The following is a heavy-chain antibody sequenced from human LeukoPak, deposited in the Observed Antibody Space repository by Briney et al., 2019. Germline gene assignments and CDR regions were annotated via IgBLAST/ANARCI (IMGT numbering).Heavy chain of an antibody. J-gene: IGHJ4*02. Sequence: PGGSLRLSCAASGFTFSDHYMDWVRQAPGKGLEWVGRVRNKPNTYTTDYAAPVKGRFTISRDDSKNSLYLQMNSLKTEDTAVYYCTRVRHGDYFDYWGQGTLVTVSS. CDR3: TRVRHGDYFDY. CDR2: VRNKPNTYTT. CDR1: GFTFSDHY. V-gene: IGHV3-72*01. D-gene: IGHD4-17*01.